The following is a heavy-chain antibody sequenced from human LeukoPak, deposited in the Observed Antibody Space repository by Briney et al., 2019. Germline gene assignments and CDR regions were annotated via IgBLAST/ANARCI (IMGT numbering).Heavy chain of an antibody. CDR2: IYYSGST. CDR1: GGSISSYY. Sequence: SETLSLTCTVSGGSISSYYWSWIRQPPGKGLEWIRYIYYSGSTNYNPSLKSRVTISVDTSKNQFSLKLSSVTAADTAVYYCARDRAIFEDYYYYYMDVWGKGTTVTVSS. CDR3: ARDRAIFEDYYYYYMDV. V-gene: IGHV4-59*01. J-gene: IGHJ6*03. D-gene: IGHD3-10*01.